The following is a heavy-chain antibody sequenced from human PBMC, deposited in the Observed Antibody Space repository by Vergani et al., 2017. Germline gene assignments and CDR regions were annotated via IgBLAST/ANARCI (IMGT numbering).Heavy chain of an antibody. Sequence: EVQLVESGGGLVKPGGSLRLSCAASGFTFSNAWMSWVRQAPGKGLEWVGRIKSKTDGGTTDYAAPVKGRFTISRDDSKNTLYLQMNSLKTEDTAVYYCTTEYYYESSGYAGTWGHPFDPWGQGTLVTVSS. J-gene: IGHJ5*02. CDR3: TTEYYYESSGYAGTWGHPFDP. CDR1: GFTFSNAW. V-gene: IGHV3-15*01. D-gene: IGHD3-22*01. CDR2: IKSKTDGGTT.